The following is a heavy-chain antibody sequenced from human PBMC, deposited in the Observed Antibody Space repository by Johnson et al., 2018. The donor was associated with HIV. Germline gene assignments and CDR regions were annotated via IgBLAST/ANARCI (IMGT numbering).Heavy chain of an antibody. D-gene: IGHD6-13*01. V-gene: IGHV3-20*04. Sequence: VQLVESGGGVVRPGESLRLSCAASGFTFDDYGMSWVRQAPGKGLAWVSGINWNGGSTGYADPVKGRFTITRDNANNSMYLQMNSLGAEDTALYYCAREPSSSYAFDIWGQGTMVTVSS. J-gene: IGHJ3*02. CDR2: INWNGGST. CDR3: AREPSSSYAFDI. CDR1: GFTFDDYG.